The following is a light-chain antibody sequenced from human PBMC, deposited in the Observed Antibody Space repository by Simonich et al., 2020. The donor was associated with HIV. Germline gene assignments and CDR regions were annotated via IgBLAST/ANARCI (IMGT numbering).Light chain of an antibody. CDR1: QSVSSN. V-gene: IGKV3-15*01. CDR3: QQRSNYPIT. CDR2: GAS. J-gene: IGKJ5*01. Sequence: EIVMTQSPATLSVSPGERATLSCRVSQSVSSNLAGYQQKPGQDPRLLIYGASNRATVIPARFSGSGSGTEFTLTITSMQAEDFAVYYCQQRSNYPITFGQGTRLEIK.